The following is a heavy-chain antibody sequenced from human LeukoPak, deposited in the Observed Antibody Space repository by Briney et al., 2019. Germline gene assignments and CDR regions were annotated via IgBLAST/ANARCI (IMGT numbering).Heavy chain of an antibody. V-gene: IGHV3-64*01. CDR2: ISSNGGST. CDR1: GFTFSSYA. Sequence: GGSLRLXCAASGFTFSSYAMHWVRPAPGKGLEYVSAISSNGGSTYYANSVKGRFTISRDNSKNTLYLQMGSLRAEDMAVYYCARDSSGWPYYFDYWGQGTLVTVSS. J-gene: IGHJ4*02. CDR3: ARDSSGWPYYFDY. D-gene: IGHD6-19*01.